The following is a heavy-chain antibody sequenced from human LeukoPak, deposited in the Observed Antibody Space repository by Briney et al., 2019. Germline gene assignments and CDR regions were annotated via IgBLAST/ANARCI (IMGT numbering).Heavy chain of an antibody. V-gene: IGHV1-69*05. J-gene: IGHJ1*01. CDR3: ATGPAATWEIYFQH. D-gene: IGHD2-2*01. CDR2: IIPIFGTA. CDR1: GGTFSSYA. Sequence: SVKVSCKASGGTFSSYAISWVRQGPGQGLEWMGGIIPIFGTANYAQKFQGRVTITTDESTSTAYMALSSLRSEDTAVYYCATGPAATWEIYFQHWGQGTLVTVSS.